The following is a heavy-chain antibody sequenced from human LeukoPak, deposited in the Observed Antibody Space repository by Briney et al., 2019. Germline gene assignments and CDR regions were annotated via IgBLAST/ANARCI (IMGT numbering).Heavy chain of an antibody. V-gene: IGHV4-34*01. CDR2: INHSGST. J-gene: IGHJ4*02. D-gene: IGHD3-16*02. CDR1: GGSISSYY. Sequence: SETLSLTCTVSGGSISSYYWSWIRQPPGKGLEWIGEINHSGSTNCNPSLKSRVTISVDTSKNQFSLKLSSVTAADTAVYYCARRDDYVWGSYRPYDYWGQGTLVTVSS. CDR3: ARRDDYVWGSYRPYDY.